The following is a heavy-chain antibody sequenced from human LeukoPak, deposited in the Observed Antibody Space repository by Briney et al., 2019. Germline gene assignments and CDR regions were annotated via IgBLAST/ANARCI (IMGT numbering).Heavy chain of an antibody. J-gene: IGHJ2*01. D-gene: IGHD3-10*01. CDR3: ARDSAINWYFDL. CDR1: GFSFSSYS. Sequence: GGSLRLSSVASGFSFSSYSMNWVRQAPGKGLEWVSSLSSSSSYIYYADSVKGRFTISRDNAKNSLYLQMNSLRAEDTAVYYCARDSAINWYFDLWGRGTLVTVSS. V-gene: IGHV3-21*01. CDR2: LSSSSSYI.